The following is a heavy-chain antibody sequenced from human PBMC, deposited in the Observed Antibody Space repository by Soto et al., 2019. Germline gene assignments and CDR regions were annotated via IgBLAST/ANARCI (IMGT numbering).Heavy chain of an antibody. Sequence: SETLSLTCAVYGGSFSGYYWSWIRQPPGKGLEWIGEINHSGSTNHNPSLKSRVTISVDTSKNQFSLKLSSVTAADTAVYYCARGSHSPYSSSSYWFDPWGQGTLVTVSS. V-gene: IGHV4-34*01. CDR3: ARGSHSPYSSSSYWFDP. D-gene: IGHD6-6*01. CDR1: GGSFSGYY. CDR2: INHSGST. J-gene: IGHJ5*02.